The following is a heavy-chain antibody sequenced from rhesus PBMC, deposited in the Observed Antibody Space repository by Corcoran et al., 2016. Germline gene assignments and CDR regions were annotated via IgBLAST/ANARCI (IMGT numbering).Heavy chain of an antibody. D-gene: IGHD6-37*01. V-gene: IGHV4-76*01. CDR1: GGSISSGYD. J-gene: IGHJ4*01. CDR2: IYGSSGST. Sequence: QVQLQESGPGVVKPSETLSLTCAVSGGSISSGYDWSWIRQPPGKGLEWIGYIYGSSGSTNYNPALKNPVTISKDASKNQFSLKLSSVTAADTAVYYCARDVAGYFDYWGQGVLVTVSS. CDR3: ARDVAGYFDY.